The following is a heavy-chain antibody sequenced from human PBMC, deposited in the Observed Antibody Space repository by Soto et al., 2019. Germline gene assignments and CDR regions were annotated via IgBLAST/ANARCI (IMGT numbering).Heavy chain of an antibody. CDR1: GFTFSSYA. Sequence: GGSLRLSCAASGFTFSSYAMHWVRQAPGKGLEWVAVISYDGSNKYYADSVKGRFTISRDNSKNTLYLQMNSLRAEDTAVYYCARDGRLAHFDYWGQGTLVTVSS. CDR2: ISYDGSNK. D-gene: IGHD6-25*01. J-gene: IGHJ4*02. V-gene: IGHV3-30-3*01. CDR3: ARDGRLAHFDY.